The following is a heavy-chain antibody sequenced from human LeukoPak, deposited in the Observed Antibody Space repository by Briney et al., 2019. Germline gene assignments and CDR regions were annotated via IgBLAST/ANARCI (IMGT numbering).Heavy chain of an antibody. Sequence: GASVKVSCKASGYTFTGYYMHWVRQAPGQGLEWMGRINPNSGGTNYAQKFQGGVTMTRDTSISTAYMELSRLRSDDTAVYYCARGGIAAAGTSPYWGQGTLVTVSS. CDR2: INPNSGGT. CDR1: GYTFTGYY. CDR3: ARGGIAAAGTSPY. D-gene: IGHD6-13*01. J-gene: IGHJ4*02. V-gene: IGHV1-2*06.